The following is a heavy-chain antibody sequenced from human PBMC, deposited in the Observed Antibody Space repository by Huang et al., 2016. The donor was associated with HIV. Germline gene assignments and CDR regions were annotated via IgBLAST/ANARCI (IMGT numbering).Heavy chain of an antibody. CDR3: ARWTTSPYYYDTSGYFDY. CDR2: ASNDGNIK. V-gene: IGHV3-30*03. D-gene: IGHD3-22*01. CDR1: GFSFSTYE. J-gene: IGHJ4*02. Sequence: QVQLVESGGGVVQPGRSLRLSCAASGFSFSTYEMHWVRQAPGKGLEWVVSASNDGNIKNYADAVKGRFTISRDNSKDTLYLHMSSLRTEDTAMYYCARWTTSPYYYDTSGYFDYWGQGTLVTVSS.